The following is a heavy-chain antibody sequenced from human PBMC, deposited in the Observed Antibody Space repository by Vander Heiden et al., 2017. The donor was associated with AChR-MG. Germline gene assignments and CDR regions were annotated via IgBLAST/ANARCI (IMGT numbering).Heavy chain of an antibody. CDR2: INIDNGKT. Sequence: QVQLVQSGAEVKKPGASVKVSCKASGYTFTNYALHWVRQAPGQRLEWMGWINIDNGKTRYSQKFQGRVTITRDTSASTAYMELRSLRSEDTAVYYCARDRGRSVIWFGELSGAWVQGTLGTVSS. J-gene: IGHJ5*02. CDR3: ARDRGRSVIWFGELSGA. CDR1: GYTFTNYA. V-gene: IGHV1-3*04. D-gene: IGHD3-10*01.